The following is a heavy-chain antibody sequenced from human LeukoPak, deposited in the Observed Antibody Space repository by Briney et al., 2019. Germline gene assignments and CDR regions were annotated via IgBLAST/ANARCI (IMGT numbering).Heavy chain of an antibody. D-gene: IGHD2-21*01. Sequence: GGSLRLSCVGSGFSLSGDWMTWVRQAPGTGLEWVANIKEDGGETYYVDSVKGRFTISRDNAKNSLYLQMNNLRAEDTAVYFCARPVNRLFLFWGPGTQVTVSS. CDR3: ARPVNRLFLF. V-gene: IGHV3-7*01. J-gene: IGHJ4*02. CDR2: IKEDGGET. CDR1: GFSLSGDW.